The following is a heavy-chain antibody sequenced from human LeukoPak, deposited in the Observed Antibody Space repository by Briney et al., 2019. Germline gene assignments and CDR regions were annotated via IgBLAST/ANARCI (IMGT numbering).Heavy chain of an antibody. CDR2: INPNSGGT. Sequence: ASVKVSCKASGYTFTRYYMHWVRQAPGQGLEWMGWINPNSGGTNYAQKFQGRVTMTRDTSISTAYMELSRLRSDDTAVYYCARDLNRFGVYSSGFRKDDYWGQGTLVTVSS. CDR1: GYTFTRYY. V-gene: IGHV1-2*02. J-gene: IGHJ4*02. D-gene: IGHD6-19*01. CDR3: ARDLNRFGVYSSGFRKDDY.